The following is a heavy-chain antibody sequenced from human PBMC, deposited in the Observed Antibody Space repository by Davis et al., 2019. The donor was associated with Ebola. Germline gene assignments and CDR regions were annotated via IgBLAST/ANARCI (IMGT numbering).Heavy chain of an antibody. CDR2: ISAYNGNT. J-gene: IGHJ4*02. CDR1: GYTFTSYG. D-gene: IGHD5-18*01. CDR3: ARDDLGDTANLVSYFDY. Sequence: ASVKVSCKASGYTFTSYGISWVRQAPGQGLEWMGWISAYNGNTNYAQKLQGRVTMTTDTSTSTAYMELRSLRSDDTAVYYCARDDLGDTANLVSYFDYWGQGTLVTVSS. V-gene: IGHV1-18*01.